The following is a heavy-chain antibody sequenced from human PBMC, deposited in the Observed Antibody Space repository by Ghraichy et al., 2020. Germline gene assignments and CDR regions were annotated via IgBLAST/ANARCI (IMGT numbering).Heavy chain of an antibody. J-gene: IGHJ4*02. CDR2: IYYSGST. CDR3: ARVTSGSLYY. Sequence: SETLSLTCTVSGGSISSGGYYWSWIRQHPGKGLEWIGYIYYSGSTYYNPSLKSRVTISVDTSKNQFSLKLSSVTAAATAVYYCARVTSGSLYYWGQGTLVTVSS. CDR1: GGSISSGGYY. D-gene: IGHD1-26*01. V-gene: IGHV4-31*03.